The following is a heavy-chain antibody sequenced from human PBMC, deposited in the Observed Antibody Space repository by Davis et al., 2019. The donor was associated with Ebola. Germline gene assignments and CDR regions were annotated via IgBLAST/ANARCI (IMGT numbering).Heavy chain of an antibody. CDR1: GYTFTSYG. D-gene: IGHD3-10*01. J-gene: IGHJ3*02. Sequence: ASVNVSCKASGYTFTSYGISWVRQAPGQGHEGMGLISAYNGNTNYAQKLQGRVTMNTDTSTSTAYMDLRSLRSDDTAVYYCARRSDYDAFDIWGQGTMVTVSS. V-gene: IGHV1-18*01. CDR2: ISAYNGNT. CDR3: ARRSDYDAFDI.